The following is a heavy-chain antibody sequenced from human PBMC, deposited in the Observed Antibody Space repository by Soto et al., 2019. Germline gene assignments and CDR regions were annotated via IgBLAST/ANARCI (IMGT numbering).Heavy chain of an antibody. D-gene: IGHD6-19*01. J-gene: IGHJ1*01. Sequence: SETLSLTCTVSGGSISSGDYYWSWIRQPPGKGLEWIGYIYYSGSTYYNPSLKSRVTISVDTSKNQFSLKLSSVTAADTAVYYCARVAAVAGTGSEYFQHWGQGTLVTVS. CDR3: ARVAAVAGTGSEYFQH. V-gene: IGHV4-30-4*01. CDR1: GGSISSGDYY. CDR2: IYYSGST.